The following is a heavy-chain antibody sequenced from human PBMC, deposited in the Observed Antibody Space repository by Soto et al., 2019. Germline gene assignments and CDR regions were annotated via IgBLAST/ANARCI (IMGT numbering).Heavy chain of an antibody. CDR2: ISLYSDGT. J-gene: IGHJ5*02. D-gene: IGHD2-2*01. CDR3: ARVVPGAEAWFGP. CDR1: GYTFSNYG. Sequence: QVQLVQSGGEVKRPGASVKVSCKTSGYTFSNYGITWVRQAPGQPLEWLGWISLYSDGTNYAQKFQGRVSMTTATYTTTAYIELRSLRSDYTAVYYCARVVPGAEAWFGPWGQGTLVTVSS. V-gene: IGHV1-18*01.